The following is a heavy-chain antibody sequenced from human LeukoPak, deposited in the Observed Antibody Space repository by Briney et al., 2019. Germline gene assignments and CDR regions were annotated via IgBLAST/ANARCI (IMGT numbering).Heavy chain of an antibody. CDR2: IDDAGQNT. Sequence: GGSLRLSCAASGFLFRCFSMHWVGQAPGRGMEYVSAIDDAGQNTFYADSVRVRFTNSRDNSENTVSLQMGSLTPEDMAVCYCARVNRGYDYWGQGALITVSS. V-gene: IGHV3-64*02. CDR1: GFLFRCFS. J-gene: IGHJ4*02. CDR3: ARVNRGYDY. D-gene: IGHD5-12*01.